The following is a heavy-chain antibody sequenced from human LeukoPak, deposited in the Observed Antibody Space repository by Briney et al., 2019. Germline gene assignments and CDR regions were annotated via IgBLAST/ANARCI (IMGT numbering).Heavy chain of an antibody. CDR1: GGSISSYY. J-gene: IGHJ3*02. CDR2: IYYSGST. CDR3: ASSQPNYYVSSPIAFDI. D-gene: IGHD3-22*01. V-gene: IGHV4-59*01. Sequence: SETLSLTCTVSGGSISSYYWSWIRRPPGKGLEWIGYIYYSGSTNYNPSLKSRVTISVDTSKNQFSLKLSSVTAADTAVYYCASSQPNYYVSSPIAFDIWGQGTMVTVSS.